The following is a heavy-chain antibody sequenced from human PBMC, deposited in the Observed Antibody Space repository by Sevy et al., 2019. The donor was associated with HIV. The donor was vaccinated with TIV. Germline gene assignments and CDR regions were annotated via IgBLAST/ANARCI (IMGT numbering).Heavy chain of an antibody. D-gene: IGHD1-26*01. Sequence: GGSLRLSCAASGFTFSSYWMSWVRQAPGKGLEWVANIKQDGSEKYYVDSVKGRFTISRDNAKNSLYLQMNSLRAEDTAVYYCARDKRVGATHFVYWGQGTLVTVSS. CDR1: GFTFSSYW. CDR3: ARDKRVGATHFVY. J-gene: IGHJ4*02. CDR2: IKQDGSEK. V-gene: IGHV3-7*01.